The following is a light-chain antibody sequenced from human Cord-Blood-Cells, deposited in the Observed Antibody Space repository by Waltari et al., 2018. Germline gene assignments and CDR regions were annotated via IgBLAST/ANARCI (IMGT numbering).Light chain of an antibody. CDR2: AAS. J-gene: IGKJ3*01. CDR3: QQSYSTPRFT. Sequence: DIQMPQPPSYLSASVGERVTIPSRASQSISSYFNWYQQKPGKSPKLLIYAASSLQSGVPSRFSGSGSGTDFTLTISSLQPEDFATYYCQQSYSTPRFTFGPGTKVDIK. CDR1: QSISSY. V-gene: IGKV1-39*01.